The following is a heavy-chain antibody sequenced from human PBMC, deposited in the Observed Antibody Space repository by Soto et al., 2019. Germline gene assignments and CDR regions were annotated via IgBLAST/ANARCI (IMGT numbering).Heavy chain of an antibody. CDR2: ISCCGGST. J-gene: IGHJ4*02. Sequence: LRLSCVASGFNFKKFAMSWVRQSPGEGLECVSGISCCGGSTSYADSVKGRFSIARDDSTNTLSLQMNNLRVEDTAQYYCAKADGEQWLLPHLDKWGQGTLVTVSS. V-gene: IGHV3-23*01. CDR3: AKADGEQWLLPHLDK. D-gene: IGHD6-19*01. CDR1: GFNFKKFA.